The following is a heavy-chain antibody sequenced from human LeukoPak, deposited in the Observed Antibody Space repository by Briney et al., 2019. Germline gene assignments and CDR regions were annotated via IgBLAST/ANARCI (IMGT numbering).Heavy chain of an antibody. V-gene: IGHV4-34*01. CDR2: INHSGST. D-gene: IGHD3-10*01. CDR3: ARDMDYYYMDV. Sequence: SETLSLTCAVYGGSFSGYYWSWIRQPPGKGLEWIGEINHSGSTNYNPSLKSRVTISVDTSKNQFSLKLSSVTAADTAVYYCARDMDYYYMDVWGKGTTVTVSS. J-gene: IGHJ6*03. CDR1: GGSFSGYY.